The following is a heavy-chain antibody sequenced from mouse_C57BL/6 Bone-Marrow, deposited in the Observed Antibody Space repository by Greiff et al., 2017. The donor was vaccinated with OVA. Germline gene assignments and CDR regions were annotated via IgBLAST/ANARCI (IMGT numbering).Heavy chain of an antibody. CDR1: GFTFNTYA. CDR3: VRNDLDY. D-gene: IGHD2-4*01. Sequence: EVQLVESGGGLVQPKGSLKLSCAASGFTFNTYAMHWVRQAPGKGLEWVARISSKSSNYATYYADSVKDRFTISRDDSQSMLYLQMNNLKTEDTAMYYCVRNDLDYWGQGTTLTVSS. V-gene: IGHV10-3*01. CDR2: ISSKSSNYAT. J-gene: IGHJ2*01.